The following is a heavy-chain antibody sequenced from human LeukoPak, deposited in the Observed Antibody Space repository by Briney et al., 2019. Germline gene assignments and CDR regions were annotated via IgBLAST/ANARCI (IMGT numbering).Heavy chain of an antibody. CDR1: GFSLSTSRMC. CDR2: IDWDDDK. CDR3: ARTPGYYYYMDV. J-gene: IGHJ6*03. Sequence: ASGPTLVNPTQTLTLTCTFSGFSLSTSRMCVSWIRQPPGKALEWLARIDWDDDKYYSTSLKTRLTISKDTSKNQVVLTMTNMDPVDTATYYCARTPGYYYYMDVWGKGTTVTVSS. V-gene: IGHV2-70*11.